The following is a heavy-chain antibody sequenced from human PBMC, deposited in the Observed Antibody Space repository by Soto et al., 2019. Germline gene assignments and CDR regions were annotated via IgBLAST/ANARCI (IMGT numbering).Heavy chain of an antibody. Sequence: PGGSLRLSCAASVFTVTSNYMSWVRQAPGKGLEWVSVFYSGGSTYYADSVKGRFTISRDNSKNTLDLEMNSLRAEDTAVYYCARAYCSGGNCDPGVFHYWGQGTLVTVSS. V-gene: IGHV3-53*01. D-gene: IGHD2-15*01. CDR1: VFTVTSNY. J-gene: IGHJ4*02. CDR2: FYSGGST. CDR3: ARAYCSGGNCDPGVFHY.